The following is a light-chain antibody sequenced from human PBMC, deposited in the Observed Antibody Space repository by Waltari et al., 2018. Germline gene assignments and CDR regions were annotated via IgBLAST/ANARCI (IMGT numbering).Light chain of an antibody. CDR3: SSYTRSRTLV. V-gene: IGLV2-14*03. CDR2: DVT. CDR1: SRDVGGYNS. Sequence: QSALTQPASVSGSPGQSITISCTGTSRDVGGYNSVSWYQQHPGRAPQIIIFDVTYRPSVVSDRFSGSKSGNTASLTISGLQAEDEADYYCSSYTRSRTLVFGGGTRVTVL. J-gene: IGLJ3*02.